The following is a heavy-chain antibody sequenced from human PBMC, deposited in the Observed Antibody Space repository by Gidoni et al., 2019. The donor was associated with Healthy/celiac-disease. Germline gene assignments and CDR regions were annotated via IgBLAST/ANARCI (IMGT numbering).Heavy chain of an antibody. J-gene: IGHJ3*02. D-gene: IGHD6-6*01. CDR3: AKLGEQLVRTGAFDI. Sequence: EVQLLESGGGLVQPGGSLRLSCAASGFTFSSYAMSWVRQAPGKGLEWVSAIRGSGVSTYYADSVKGRFTISRDNSKNTLYLQMNSLRAEDTAVYYCAKLGEQLVRTGAFDIWGQGTMVTVSS. CDR1: GFTFSSYA. V-gene: IGHV3-23*01. CDR2: IRGSGVST.